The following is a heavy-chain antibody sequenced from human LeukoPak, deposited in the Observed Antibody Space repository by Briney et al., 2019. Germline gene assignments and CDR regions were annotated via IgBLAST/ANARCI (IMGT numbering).Heavy chain of an antibody. CDR2: ISSSSSYI. J-gene: IGHJ4*02. V-gene: IGHV3-21*01. CDR3: AREEQGDDILTGYYSDY. D-gene: IGHD3-9*01. Sequence: GGSLRPSCAASGFTFSSYSMNWVRQAPGKGLEWVSSISSSSSYIYYADSVKGRFTISRDNAKNSLYLQMNSLRAEDTAVYYCAREEQGDDILTGYYSDYWGQGTLVTVSS. CDR1: GFTFSSYS.